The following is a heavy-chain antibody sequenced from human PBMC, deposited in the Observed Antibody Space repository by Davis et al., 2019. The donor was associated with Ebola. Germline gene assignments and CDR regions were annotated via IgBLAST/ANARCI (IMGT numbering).Heavy chain of an antibody. D-gene: IGHD4-17*01. Sequence: ASVKVSCKASGYTFTGYYMHWVRQAPGQGLEWMGWMKRKSGCTNEAQKLQGRVTMTTDTSTSTAYMELRSLRSDDTAVYYCGREYGEYGSLYYYGMDVWGQGTTVTVSS. J-gene: IGHJ6*02. V-gene: IGHV1-2*02. CDR3: GREYGEYGSLYYYGMDV. CDR2: MKRKSGCT. CDR1: GYTFTGYY.